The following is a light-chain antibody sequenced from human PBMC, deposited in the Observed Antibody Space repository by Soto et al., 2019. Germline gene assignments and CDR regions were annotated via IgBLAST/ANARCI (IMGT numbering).Light chain of an antibody. CDR3: QQYNSYRGT. V-gene: IGKV1-5*01. J-gene: IGKJ1*01. CDR2: DAS. CDR1: QSISSW. Sequence: DIQMTQSPSTLSASVGDRVTITCRASQSISSWLAWYQQKPGKAPKLLIYDASSLESGVPSRFSGSGSGTEFTLTISSLQPDDFATYYCQQYNSYRGTFGQGTKVDIX.